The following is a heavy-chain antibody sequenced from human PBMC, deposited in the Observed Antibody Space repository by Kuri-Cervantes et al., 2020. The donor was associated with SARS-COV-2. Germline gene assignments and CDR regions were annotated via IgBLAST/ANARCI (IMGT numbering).Heavy chain of an antibody. CDR2: INSYGSST. CDR1: GFTFSSYW. V-gene: IGHV3-74*01. CDR3: ARVDPAHRFNCGDYFDY. Sequence: GESLKISCAASGFTFSSYWMHWVRQAPGKGLVWVSRINSYGSSTSYADSVKGRFTISRDNAKNTLYLQMNSLRAEDTAVYYCARVDPAHRFNCGDYFDYWGQGTLVTVSS. D-gene: IGHD1-20*01. J-gene: IGHJ4*02.